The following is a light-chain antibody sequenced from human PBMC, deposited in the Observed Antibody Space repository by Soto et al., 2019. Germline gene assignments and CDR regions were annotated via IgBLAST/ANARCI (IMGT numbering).Light chain of an antibody. V-gene: IGKV3-11*01. CDR3: QQRSNWPPSIT. J-gene: IGKJ5*01. Sequence: EIVLTQSPCTLSWSPGDTATLSWQASQTGSTSLSWYQQRPGQPPRLLIYAETFRAAGIPARFSGSGSGPDFTLTISSLEPEDFAVYYCQQRSNWPPSITFGQGTRLEI. CDR2: AET. CDR1: QTGSTS.